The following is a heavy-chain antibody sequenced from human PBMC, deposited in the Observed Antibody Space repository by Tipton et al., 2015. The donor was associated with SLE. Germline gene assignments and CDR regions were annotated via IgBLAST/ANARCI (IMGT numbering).Heavy chain of an antibody. J-gene: IGHJ4*02. Sequence: TLSLTCTVSGGSVSSRTYYWGWIRQPPGKGLEWIGSIYYSGSVYSHPSLKSRVTISVDTSKNQFSLKLSSVTAADTAVYYCARDPNGGYGSFDYWGLGALVTVSS. V-gene: IGHV4-39*07. CDR2: IYYSGSV. CDR1: GGSVSSRTYY. D-gene: IGHD7-27*01. CDR3: ARDPNGGYGSFDY.